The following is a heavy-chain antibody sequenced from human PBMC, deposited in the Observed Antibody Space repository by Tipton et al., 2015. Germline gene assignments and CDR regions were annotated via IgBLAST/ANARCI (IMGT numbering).Heavy chain of an antibody. CDR2: IKPDGTDT. V-gene: IGHV3-7*01. CDR3: ARDPTPGGDY. CDR1: GFIFSNHW. Sequence: GSLRLSCATSGFIFSNHWMSWVRQAPGKGLEWVANIKPDGTDTYYVGAVRGRFTISRDNANNSLYLQMKYLSVEDTAVYYCARDPTPGGDYWGQGTLVTVSS. D-gene: IGHD3-10*01. J-gene: IGHJ4*02.